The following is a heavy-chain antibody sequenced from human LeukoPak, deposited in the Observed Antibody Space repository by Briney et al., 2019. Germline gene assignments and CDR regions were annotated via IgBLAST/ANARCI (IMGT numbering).Heavy chain of an antibody. CDR1: GFTFSSYS. CDR2: ISSSSSYI. J-gene: IGHJ4*02. D-gene: IGHD3-10*01. V-gene: IGHV3-21*01. Sequence: LGGSLRLSCAASGFTFSSYSMNWVRQAPGKGLEWVSSISSSSSYIYYADSVKGRFTISRDNAKNSLYLQMNSLRAEDTAVYYCARVGMVRGVIIMGFDYWGQGTLVTVSS. CDR3: ARVGMVRGVIIMGFDY.